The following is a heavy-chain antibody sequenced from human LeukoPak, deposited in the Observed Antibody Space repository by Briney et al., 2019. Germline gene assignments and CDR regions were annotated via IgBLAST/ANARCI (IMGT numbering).Heavy chain of an antibody. CDR2: INPSGGST. V-gene: IGHV1-46*01. CDR3: ARGPPDL. CDR1: GYTFTNFG. J-gene: IGHJ2*01. Sequence: ASVKVSCKASGYTFTNFGVSWVRQAPGQGLEWMGIINPSGGSTSYAQKFQGRVTMTRDTSTSTVYMELSSLRSEDTAVYYCARGPPDLWGRGTLVTVSS.